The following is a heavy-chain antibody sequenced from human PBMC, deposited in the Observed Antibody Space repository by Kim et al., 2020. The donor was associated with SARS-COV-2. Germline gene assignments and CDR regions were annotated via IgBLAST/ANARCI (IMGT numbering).Heavy chain of an antibody. CDR2: GGGT. J-gene: IGHJ4*02. Sequence: GGGTDYAKSVKGRFSISRDKSKNTLFLQMNGLRAEDTAVYYCATRSVSAPRWGQGTLVTVSS. V-gene: IGHV3-53*01. D-gene: IGHD6-19*01. CDR3: ATRSVSAPR.